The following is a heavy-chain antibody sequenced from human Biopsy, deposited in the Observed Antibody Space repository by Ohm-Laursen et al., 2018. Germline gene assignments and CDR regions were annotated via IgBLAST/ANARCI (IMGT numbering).Heavy chain of an antibody. CDR3: GNEVHGRDY. CDR2: INQAGTT. Sequence: SETLSLTCAVFGKTFSDYQWSWIRQPPGKGLEWIGQINQAGTTNYNPSLKSRVSISADPSKYECSLRVTSVTAADTAVYLCGNEVHGRDYWGLGAQVTVSS. D-gene: IGHD2-15*01. J-gene: IGHJ4*02. V-gene: IGHV4-34*08. CDR1: GKTFSDYQ.